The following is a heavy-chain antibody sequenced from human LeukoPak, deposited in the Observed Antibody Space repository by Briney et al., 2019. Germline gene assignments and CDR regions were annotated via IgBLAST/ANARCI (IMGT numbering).Heavy chain of an antibody. Sequence: ASVKVSCKASGYTFTGYYIHWVRQAPGQGLEWMGLINPHSGGTKYAQKFQGGVTMTRDTSITTAYMELSSLRSDDTAVYYCARDVGEYCSSTNCYASHYWGQGTLVTVSS. V-gene: IGHV1-2*02. D-gene: IGHD2-2*01. J-gene: IGHJ4*02. CDR3: ARDVGEYCSSTNCYASHY. CDR2: INPHSGGT. CDR1: GYTFTGYY.